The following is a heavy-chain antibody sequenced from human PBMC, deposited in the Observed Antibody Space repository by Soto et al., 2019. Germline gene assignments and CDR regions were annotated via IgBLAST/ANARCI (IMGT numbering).Heavy chain of an antibody. CDR3: ARIGRGSYYEIVYTMDV. D-gene: IGHD3-10*01. V-gene: IGHV3-53*04. CDR1: GFTITSDY. Sequence: EVQLVESGGGLVQPGGSLRLSCAASGFTITSDYMTWVRQAPGKGLEWVSVIYLGGTTYYADSVKGRFTISRHKSNNTLYLQMSSLRTEDTAVYYCARIGRGSYYEIVYTMDVWGQGTTVTVSS. CDR2: IYLGGTT. J-gene: IGHJ6*02.